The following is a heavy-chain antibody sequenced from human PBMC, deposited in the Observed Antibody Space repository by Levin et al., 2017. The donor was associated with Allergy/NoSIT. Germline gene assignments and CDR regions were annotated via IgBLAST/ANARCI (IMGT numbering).Heavy chain of an antibody. V-gene: IGHV3-66*01. CDR2: IYIDGRT. CDR3: ARSPPIVGATDYYYGLDV. D-gene: IGHD1-26*01. J-gene: IGHJ6*02. Sequence: TSETLSLTCAVSGFTVSSNYMNWVRQAPGKGLEWVSVIYIDGRTYYADSVKGRFTISRDNSKNTLYLQMNSLRPEDTAVYYCARSPPIVGATDYYYGLDVWGQGTTVTVSS. CDR1: GFTVSSNY.